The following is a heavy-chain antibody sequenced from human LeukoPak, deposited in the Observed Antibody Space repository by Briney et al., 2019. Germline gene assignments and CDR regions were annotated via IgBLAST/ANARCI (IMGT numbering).Heavy chain of an antibody. V-gene: IGHV3-23*01. J-gene: IGHJ4*02. CDR3: AKDAAGPEY. CDR2: IIASGGDT. Sequence: GGSLRLSCVVSGLTFSSYSMSWVRQAPGKGLEWVSGIIASGGDTWYPDSVKGRFTISRDNSKNTLFLQMNSLRVEDTAIYYCAKDAAGPEYWGQGTLVTVSS. D-gene: IGHD6-13*01. CDR1: GLTFSSYS.